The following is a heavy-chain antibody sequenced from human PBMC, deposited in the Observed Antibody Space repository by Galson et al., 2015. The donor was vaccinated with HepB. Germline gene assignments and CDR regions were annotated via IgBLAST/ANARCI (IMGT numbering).Heavy chain of an antibody. CDR3: ARGGGSGSRHLDY. Sequence: SVKVSCKAPDYSFTSDGINWVRQAPGRGLEWLGWISGYTGKTKYPQNLQDRVTMTIDTSTRTVFMELASLRYNDTAVYYCARGGGSGSRHLDYWGQGTLVTVSS. V-gene: IGHV1-18*01. J-gene: IGHJ4*02. D-gene: IGHD3-16*01. CDR1: DYSFTSDG. CDR2: ISGYTGKT.